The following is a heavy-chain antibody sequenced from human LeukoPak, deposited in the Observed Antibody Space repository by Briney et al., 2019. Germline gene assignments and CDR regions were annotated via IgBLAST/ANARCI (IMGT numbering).Heavy chain of an antibody. D-gene: IGHD6-19*01. V-gene: IGHV4-39*01. CDR2: IYYSGST. Sequence: SETLSLTCTVSGGSSSSSSYDWGGIRQPPGKGLEWIGTIYYSGSTYYNPSLKSRVTISVDTSKNQFSLKLSSVTAADTAVYYCARQPSGWADYWGQGTLVTVSS. CDR1: GGSSSSSSYD. CDR3: ARQPSGWADY. J-gene: IGHJ4*02.